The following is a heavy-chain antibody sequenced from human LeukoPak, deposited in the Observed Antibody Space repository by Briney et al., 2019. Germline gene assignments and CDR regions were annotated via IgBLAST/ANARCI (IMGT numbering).Heavy chain of an antibody. CDR3: AREGLTVIRDFDY. CDR1: GFTFSSYS. CDR2: ISSSSSYI. V-gene: IGHV3-21*01. J-gene: IGHJ4*02. D-gene: IGHD2-21*01. Sequence: GGSLRLSCAASGFTFSSYSMNWVRQAPGKGLEWVSSISSSSSYIYYADSVKGRFTISRDNAKNSLYLQMNSLRAEDTAVYYCAREGLTVIRDFDYWGQGTLVTVSS.